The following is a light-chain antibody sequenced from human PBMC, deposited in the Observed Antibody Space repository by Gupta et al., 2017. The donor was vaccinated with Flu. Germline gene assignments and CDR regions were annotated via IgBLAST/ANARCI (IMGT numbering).Light chain of an antibody. J-gene: IGKJ5*01. Sequence: EFQSVTPREKVTITCRASQSIGSNLHWYQQKPGQSPKLLIKYASQRYSVVPSRFSGHGSGTDFTLTINSLEAEDVATYYCQQSSSVPNTFGQGTRLEIK. V-gene: IGKV6-21*01. CDR1: QSIGSN. CDR2: YAS. CDR3: QQSSSVPNT.